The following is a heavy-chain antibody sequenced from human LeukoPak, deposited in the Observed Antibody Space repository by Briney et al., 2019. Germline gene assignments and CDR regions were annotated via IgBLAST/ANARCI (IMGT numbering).Heavy chain of an antibody. CDR3: ARAGNHRNSGYDY. CDR1: GFTFSSCI. V-gene: IGHV3-48*04. D-gene: IGHD5-12*01. CDR2: ISSSSTI. J-gene: IGHJ4*02. Sequence: PGGSLRLSCAASGFTFSSCIMNWVRQAPGKGLEWVSYISSSSTIYYADSVKGRFTISRDNAKNSLYLRMNSLRAEDTAVYYCARAGNHRNSGYDYWGQGTLVTVS.